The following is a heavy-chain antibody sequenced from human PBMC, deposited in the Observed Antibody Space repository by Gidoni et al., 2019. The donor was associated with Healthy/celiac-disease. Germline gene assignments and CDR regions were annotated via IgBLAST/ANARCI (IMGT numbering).Heavy chain of an antibody. CDR3: ARERAGGGAAFY. CDR2: IIPIFGTA. CDR1: GGTFSSYA. J-gene: IGHJ4*02. Sequence: QAQLVQSGAEVTKPGSSGTVSCKASGGTFSSYAISWVRQAPGQGLEWMGGIIPIFGTANYAQKFQGRVTITADESTSTAYMELSSLRSEDTAVYYCARERAGGGAAFYWGQGTLVTVSS. D-gene: IGHD3-10*01. V-gene: IGHV1-69*01.